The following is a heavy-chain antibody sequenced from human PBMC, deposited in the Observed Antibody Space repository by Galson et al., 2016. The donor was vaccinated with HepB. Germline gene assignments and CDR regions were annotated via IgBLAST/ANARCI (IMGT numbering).Heavy chain of an antibody. D-gene: IGHD2-15*01. CDR1: GFIFSKYY. Sequence: SLRLSCAASGFIFSKYYMMWVRQAPGKGLERVAKIKEDGSETHYVDSVKGRFTISRDNDKNLLYLQMNSLRVEDTAVYYCERAPFLDIVVPDYWGQGALVTVSS. CDR3: ERAPFLDIVVPDY. CDR2: IKEDGSET. J-gene: IGHJ4*02. V-gene: IGHV3-7*03.